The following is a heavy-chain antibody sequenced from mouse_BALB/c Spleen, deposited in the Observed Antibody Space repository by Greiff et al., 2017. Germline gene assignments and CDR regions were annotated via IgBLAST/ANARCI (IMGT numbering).Heavy chain of an antibody. CDR2: IDPSDSYT. CDR1: GYTFTSYW. D-gene: IGHD4-1*01. CDR3: TRWADWVYAMDY. V-gene: IGHV1S127*01. Sequence: VQLQQPGAELVKPGASVKMSCKASGYTFTSYWMHWVKQRPGQGLEWIGVIDPSDSYTSYNQKFKGKATLTVDTSSSTAYMQLSSLTSEDSAVYYCTRWADWVYAMDYWGQGTSVTVSS. J-gene: IGHJ4*01.